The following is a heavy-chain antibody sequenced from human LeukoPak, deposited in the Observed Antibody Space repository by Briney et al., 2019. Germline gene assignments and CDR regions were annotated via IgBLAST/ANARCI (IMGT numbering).Heavy chain of an antibody. CDR1: GFSFSTYW. V-gene: IGHV3-74*01. J-gene: IGHJ4*02. CDR3: ERARDGY. D-gene: IGHD6-13*01. CDR2: IRSDGSTT. Sequence: GGSLRLSCVASGFSFSTYWMHWVRQAAGKGLVWDSRIRSDGSTTNYADSVKGRFTISRDNAKNTLYLQMDSLGVEDTAVYYCERARDGYRGQGTLVTVSS.